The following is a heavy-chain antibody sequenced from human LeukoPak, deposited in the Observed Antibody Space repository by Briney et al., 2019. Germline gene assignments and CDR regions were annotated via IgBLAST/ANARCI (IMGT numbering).Heavy chain of an antibody. CDR1: GGTFRNYA. Sequence: SVKVSCKASGGTFRNYAISWVRQAPGQGLEWMGGIIPMFRTANYAQKIQGRVTITADESTSTAYMELRSLRSDDTAVYYCARVVGPSYYFDYWGQGTLVTVSS. CDR3: ARVVGPSYYFDY. J-gene: IGHJ4*02. CDR2: IIPMFRTA. V-gene: IGHV1-69*13. D-gene: IGHD2-2*01.